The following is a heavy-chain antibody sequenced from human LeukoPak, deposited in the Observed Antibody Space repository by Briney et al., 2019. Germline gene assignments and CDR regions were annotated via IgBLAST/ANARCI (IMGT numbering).Heavy chain of an antibody. CDR2: FDPEDGET. Sequence: ASVKVSCKVPGYTLTELSMHWVRQAPGKVLEWMGGFDPEDGETIYAQKFQGRVTMTEDTSTDTAYMELSSLRSEDTAVYYCATGSGSGSYYNWDAFDIWGQGTMVTVSS. D-gene: IGHD3-10*01. CDR3: ATGSGSGSYYNWDAFDI. V-gene: IGHV1-24*01. J-gene: IGHJ3*02. CDR1: GYTLTELS.